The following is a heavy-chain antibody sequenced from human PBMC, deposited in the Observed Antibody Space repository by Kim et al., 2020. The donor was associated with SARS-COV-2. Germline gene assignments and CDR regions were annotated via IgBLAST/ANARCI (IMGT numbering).Heavy chain of an antibody. CDR2: IIPIFGTA. V-gene: IGHV1-69*13. CDR3: ARPQNRYCSGGSCYSSYYYGMDV. Sequence: SVKVSCKASGGTFSSYAISWVRQAPGQGLEWMGGIIPIFGTANYAQKFQGRVTITADESTSTAYMELSSLRSEDTAVYYCARPQNRYCSGGSCYSSYYYGMDVWGQGTPVTVSS. J-gene: IGHJ6*02. D-gene: IGHD2-15*01. CDR1: GGTFSSYA.